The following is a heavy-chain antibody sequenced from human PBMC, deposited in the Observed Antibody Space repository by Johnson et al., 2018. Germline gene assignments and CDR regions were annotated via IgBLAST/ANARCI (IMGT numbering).Heavy chain of an antibody. D-gene: IGHD5-12*01. J-gene: IGHJ6*02. CDR3: ASERGIILANSYYYGMDV. Sequence: QEQLVQSGGGVVEDGMSLRLPCEASGFTFSSYGMHWVRQAPGKGLEWVAVISYDGSNKFYADSVKGRLTSARDVSKNKMDLQMNSLRAEETAVYYCASERGIILANSYYYGMDVWGQGTTVTVSS. V-gene: IGHV3-30*03. CDR1: GFTFSSYG. CDR2: ISYDGSNK.